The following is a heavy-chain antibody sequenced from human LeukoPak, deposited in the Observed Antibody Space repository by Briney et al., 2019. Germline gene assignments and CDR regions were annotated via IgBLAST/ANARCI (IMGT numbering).Heavy chain of an antibody. D-gene: IGHD1-26*01. CDR1: GGSISSGGYS. CDR2: IYHSGST. V-gene: IGHV4-30-2*01. J-gene: IGHJ4*02. Sequence: SQTLSLTCAVSGGSISSGGYSWSWIRQPPGKGLEWIGYIYHSGSTYYNPSLKSRVTISVDRSKNQFSLKLSSVTAADTAVYYCARDLASGAPDYWGQGTLVTVSS. CDR3: ARDLASGAPDY.